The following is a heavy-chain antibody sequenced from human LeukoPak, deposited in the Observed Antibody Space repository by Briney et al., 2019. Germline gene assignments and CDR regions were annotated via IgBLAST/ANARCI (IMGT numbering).Heavy chain of an antibody. CDR3: ARDHPLAARPSYYMDV. J-gene: IGHJ6*03. CDR1: GFTFTRYS. V-gene: IGHV3-21*01. CDR2: ISGSSSFI. D-gene: IGHD6-6*01. Sequence: GGSLRLSCAASGFTFTRYSMNCGCQAPGKGLEWVSSISGSSSFINYADSAKGRFTISRDNAKNSLFLQMNSLRAEDTAAYYCARDHPLAARPSYYMDVWGKGTTVTVSS.